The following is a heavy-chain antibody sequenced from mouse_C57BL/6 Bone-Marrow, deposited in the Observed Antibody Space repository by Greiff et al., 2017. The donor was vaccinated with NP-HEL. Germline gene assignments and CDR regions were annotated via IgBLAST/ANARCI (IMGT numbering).Heavy chain of an antibody. CDR1: GFSLTSYG. CDR3: AREVANWDDYFDY. D-gene: IGHD4-1*02. CDR2: IWSGGST. J-gene: IGHJ2*01. Sequence: VKLEESGPGLVQPSQSLSITCTVSGFSLTSYGVHWVRQSPGKGLEWLGVIWSGGSTDYNAAFISRLSISKDNSKSQVFFKMNSLQADDTAIYYCAREVANWDDYFDYWGQGTTLTVSS. V-gene: IGHV2-2*01.